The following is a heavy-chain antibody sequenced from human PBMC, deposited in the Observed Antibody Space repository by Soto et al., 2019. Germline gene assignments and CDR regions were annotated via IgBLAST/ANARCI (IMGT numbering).Heavy chain of an antibody. J-gene: IGHJ5*02. CDR2: ISAYNGNT. CDR1: GYTFTSYG. V-gene: IGHV1-18*01. Sequence: ASVKVSCKASGYTFTSYGISCVRQAPGQVLEWMGWISAYNGNTNYAQKLQGRVTMTTDTSTSTAYMELRSLRSDDTAVYYCARGRSIVGATYFPGGWFDPWGQGTLVTVSS. CDR3: ARGRSIVGATYFPGGWFDP. D-gene: IGHD1-26*01.